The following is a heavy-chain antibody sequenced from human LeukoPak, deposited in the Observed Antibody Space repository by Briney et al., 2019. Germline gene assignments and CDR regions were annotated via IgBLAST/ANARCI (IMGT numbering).Heavy chain of an antibody. CDR3: ARGRYYYGMDV. CDR2: INHSGST. J-gene: IGHJ6*04. V-gene: IGHV4-34*01. CDR1: GGSFSGYY. Sequence: PSETLSLTCAVYGGSFSGYYWSWIRQPPGKGLEWIGEINHSGSTNYNPSLKRRVTISVDTSKNQFSLKLSSVTAADTAVYYCARGRYYYGMDVWGKGTTVTVSS.